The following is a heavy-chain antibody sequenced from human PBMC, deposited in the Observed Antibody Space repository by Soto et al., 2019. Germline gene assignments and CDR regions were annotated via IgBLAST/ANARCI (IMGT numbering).Heavy chain of an antibody. J-gene: IGHJ4*02. CDR1: GYSISSGYQ. Sequence: PSETLSLTCAVSGYSISSGYQWGWIRQPPGKGLEWIGNIFHSGTTSYNPSLKSRVTVSVDTSKNQISLNLTSVTAADTAIYYCARDFFGNHYFDFWGQGILVTVLL. V-gene: IGHV4-38-2*02. CDR3: ARDFFGNHYFDF. D-gene: IGHD3-10*01. CDR2: IFHSGTT.